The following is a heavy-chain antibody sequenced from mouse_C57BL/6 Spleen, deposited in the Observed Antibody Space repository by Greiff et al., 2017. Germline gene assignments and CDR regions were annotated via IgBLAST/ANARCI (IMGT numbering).Heavy chain of an antibody. J-gene: IGHJ2*01. CDR3: TRDQARGRSLYFDY. Sequence: LQESGAELVRPGASVTLSCKASGYTFTDYEMHWVKQTPVHGLEWIGAIDPETGGTAYNQKFKGKAILTADKSSSTAYMELRSLTSEDSAVYYCTRDQARGRSLYFDYWGQGTTLTVSS. V-gene: IGHV1-15*01. D-gene: IGHD6-1*01. CDR1: GYTFTDYE. CDR2: IDPETGGT.